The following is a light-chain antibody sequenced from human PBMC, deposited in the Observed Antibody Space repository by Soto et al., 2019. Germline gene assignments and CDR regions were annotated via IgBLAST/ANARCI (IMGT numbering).Light chain of an antibody. J-gene: IGLJ3*02. CDR1: SSDVGSYNL. Sequence: SALTQPASVSGSPGQSITISCTGTSSDVGSYNLVSWYQQHPGKAPKLMIYEGSKRPSGVSNRFSGSKSGNTASLTISGLQAGDEADYYCCSYAGSSTWVFGGGTQLTVL. CDR2: EGS. CDR3: CSYAGSSTWV. V-gene: IGLV2-23*01.